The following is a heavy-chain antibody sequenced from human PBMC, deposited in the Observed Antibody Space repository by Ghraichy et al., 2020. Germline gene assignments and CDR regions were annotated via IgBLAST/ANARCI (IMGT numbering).Heavy chain of an antibody. Sequence: GGSLRLSCAASGFTVSSDYMTWVRQAPGKGLEWVSLIYSGGSTYYADSVKGRFTISRDNSKNTLYLQITTLRAEDTAVYYCARLQGAFDVWGQGTMVTVSS. CDR1: GFTVSSDY. CDR2: IYSGGST. CDR3: ARLQGAFDV. J-gene: IGHJ3*01. D-gene: IGHD2-15*01. V-gene: IGHV3-53*01.